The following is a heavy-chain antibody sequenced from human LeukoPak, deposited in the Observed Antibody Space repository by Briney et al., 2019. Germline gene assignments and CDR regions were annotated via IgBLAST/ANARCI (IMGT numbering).Heavy chain of an antibody. J-gene: IGHJ6*02. D-gene: IGHD6-19*01. CDR3: AKFRAVAGQRRVDYYYYGMDV. CDR2: FDPEDGET. CDR1: GYTLTELS. Sequence: ASVKVSCKVSGYTLTELSMHWVRQAPGKGLEWMGGFDPEDGETIYAQKFQGRVTMTEDTSTDTAYMELSSLRSEDTAVYYCAKFRAVAGQRRVDYYYYGMDVWGQGTTVTVSS. V-gene: IGHV1-24*01.